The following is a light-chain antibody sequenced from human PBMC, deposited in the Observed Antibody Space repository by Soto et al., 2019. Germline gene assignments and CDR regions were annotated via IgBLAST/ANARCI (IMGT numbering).Light chain of an antibody. Sequence: ELVLTQSPATLSLSPGERATLSCRASQSVGTYLAWYQHKPGQAPRLLIHDASSRAAGIPARFSGSGSETDFTLPSTGLEPEDFAIYYCQQRSHWPPITFGPGTRV. CDR1: QSVGTY. V-gene: IGKV3-11*01. CDR2: DAS. CDR3: QQRSHWPPIT. J-gene: IGKJ3*01.